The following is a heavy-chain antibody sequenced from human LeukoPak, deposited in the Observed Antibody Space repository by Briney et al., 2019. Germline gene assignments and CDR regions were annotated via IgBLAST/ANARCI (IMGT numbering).Heavy chain of an antibody. CDR1: GFTFSSYS. D-gene: IGHD2-15*01. CDR3: ARVDCSGGSCPFDN. Sequence: GGSLRLSCAASGFTFSSYSMNWVRQAPGKGLEWVSYISSSSGTIYYADSVKGRFTISRDNAKNSLYLQMNSLRAEDTAVYYCARVDCSGGSCPFDNWGQGTLVTVSS. V-gene: IGHV3-48*01. CDR2: ISSSSGTI. J-gene: IGHJ4*02.